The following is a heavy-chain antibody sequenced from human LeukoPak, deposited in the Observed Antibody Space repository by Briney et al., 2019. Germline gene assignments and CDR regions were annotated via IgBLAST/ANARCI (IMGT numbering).Heavy chain of an antibody. D-gene: IGHD2-2*02. CDR1: GGSISSGSYY. CDR2: IYTSGST. CDR3: ARGGGWAGYCSSTSCYTEPFDY. J-gene: IGHJ4*02. V-gene: IGHV4-61*02. Sequence: SETLSLTCTVSGGSISSGSYYWSWIRQPAGKGLEWIGRIYTSGSTIYNPSLKSRVTISVDTSKNQFSLKLSSVTAADTAVYYCARGGGWAGYCSSTSCYTEPFDYWGQGTLVTVSS.